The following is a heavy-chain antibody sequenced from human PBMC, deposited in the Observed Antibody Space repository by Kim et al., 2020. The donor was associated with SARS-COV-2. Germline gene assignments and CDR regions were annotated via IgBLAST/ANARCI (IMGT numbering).Heavy chain of an antibody. D-gene: IGHD3-16*01. V-gene: IGHV3-13*01. Sequence: YPGAVKGRFPISREKAKNSLYLQMNSRRAGDTAVYYCARGAEGNMGVIDYWGQGTLVTVSS. J-gene: IGHJ4*02. CDR3: ARGAEGNMGVIDY.